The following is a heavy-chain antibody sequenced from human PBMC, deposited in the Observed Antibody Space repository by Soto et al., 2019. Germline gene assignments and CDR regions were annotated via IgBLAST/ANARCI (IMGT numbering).Heavy chain of an antibody. CDR1: GVTFTNYW. D-gene: IGHD1-1*01. Sequence: PXGSLRLSCAASGVTFTNYWMSWVRQAPGKGLEWVANVRQDGSVKYYVDSIKGRFTISRDNARNLVFLEMNGLRVEDTAMYFCASQRNLGAHDSWGQGTLVTVSS. J-gene: IGHJ5*01. CDR3: ASQRNLGAHDS. CDR2: VRQDGSVK. V-gene: IGHV3-7*01.